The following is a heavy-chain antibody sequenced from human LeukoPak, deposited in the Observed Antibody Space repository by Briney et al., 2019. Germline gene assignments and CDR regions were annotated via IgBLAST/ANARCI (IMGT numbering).Heavy chain of an antibody. D-gene: IGHD6-6*01. CDR2: ISSSSSTI. J-gene: IGHJ3*02. V-gene: IGHV3-48*01. Sequence: GRSLRLSCAASGFTFSRYAMHWVRQAPGKGLEWVSYISSSSSTIYYADSVKGRFTISRDNAKNSLYLQMNSLRAEDTAVYYCARDSEQLVDAFDIWGQGTMVTVSS. CDR3: ARDSEQLVDAFDI. CDR1: GFTFSRYA.